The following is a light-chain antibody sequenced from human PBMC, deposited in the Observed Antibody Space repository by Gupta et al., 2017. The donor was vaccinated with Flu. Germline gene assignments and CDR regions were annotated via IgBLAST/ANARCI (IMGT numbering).Light chain of an antibody. CDR3: QQSYSSWYT. CDR2: AAS. J-gene: IGKJ2*01. V-gene: IGKV1-39*01. CDR1: QSINTY. Sequence: PSSLSASVGDRVTITCRASQSINTYLNWYQQKPGKAPKLLIYAASSLQSGVPSRFSGSGSGTDFTLIISSPQPEDFAIYYCQQSYSSWYTFGQGTKLEIK.